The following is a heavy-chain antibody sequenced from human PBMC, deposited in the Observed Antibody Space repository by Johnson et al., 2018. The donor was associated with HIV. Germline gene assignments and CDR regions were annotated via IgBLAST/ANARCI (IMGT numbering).Heavy chain of an antibody. CDR2: IYYDGSNK. V-gene: IGHV3-33*08. J-gene: IGHJ3*02. D-gene: IGHD3-10*02. CDR1: GFTFSNAW. Sequence: QVQLVESGGGLVKPGGSLRLSCAASGFTFSNAWMSWVRQAPGKGLEWVAVIYYDGSNKYFADSVTGRFTISRDNSKKTLYLQMNSLRAEDTAVYYCARGDMFSRTWPEAFDIWGQGRVVTLSS. CDR3: ARGDMFSRTWPEAFDI.